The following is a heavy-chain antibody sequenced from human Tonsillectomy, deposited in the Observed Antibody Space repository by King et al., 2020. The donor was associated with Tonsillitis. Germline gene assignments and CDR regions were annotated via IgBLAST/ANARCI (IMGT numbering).Heavy chain of an antibody. D-gene: IGHD5-12*01. V-gene: IGHV1-18*04. J-gene: IGHJ4*02. CDR2: ISAYNGNT. CDR1: GYTFTSYG. CDR3: ARDGGGGYSGYDPGPFDY. Sequence: QLVQSGAEVKKPGASVKVSCKASGYTFTSYGISWVRQAPGQGLEWMGWISAYNGNTNYAQKLQGRVTMTTDTSTSTAYMELRSLRSDDTAVYYCARDGGGGYSGYDPGPFDYWGQGTLVTVSS.